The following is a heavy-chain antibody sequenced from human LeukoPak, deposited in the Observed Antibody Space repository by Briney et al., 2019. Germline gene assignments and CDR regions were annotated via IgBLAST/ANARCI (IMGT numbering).Heavy chain of an antibody. D-gene: IGHD6-13*01. Sequence: WASVKVSCKASGYTFTGYYMHWVRQAPGQGLEWMGWINPNSGGTNYAQKFQGWVTMTRDTSISTAYMELSRLRSDDTAVYYCARGLRYSSSWYYLDYWGQGTLVTVSS. J-gene: IGHJ4*02. CDR1: GYTFTGYY. CDR2: INPNSGGT. CDR3: ARGLRYSSSWYYLDY. V-gene: IGHV1-2*04.